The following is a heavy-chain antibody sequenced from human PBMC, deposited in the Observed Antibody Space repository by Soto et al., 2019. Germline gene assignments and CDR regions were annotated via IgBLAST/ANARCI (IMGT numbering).Heavy chain of an antibody. CDR3: ARVPLGHKGSDILTGYYFDY. CDR1: GGSFSGYY. J-gene: IGHJ4*02. V-gene: IGHV4-34*01. D-gene: IGHD3-9*01. CDR2: INHSGST. Sequence: ETLSLTCAVYGGSFSGYYWTLIRQPPGTGLEWIGEINHSGSTNYNPSLKSRVTISVDTSKNQFSLKLTSVTAADTAVYYCARVPLGHKGSDILTGYYFDYWGQGTLVTVSS.